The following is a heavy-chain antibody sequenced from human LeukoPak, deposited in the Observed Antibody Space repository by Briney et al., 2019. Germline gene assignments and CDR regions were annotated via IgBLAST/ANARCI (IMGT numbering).Heavy chain of an antibody. CDR3: GSYGIFDY. CDR1: GFTFSDFG. V-gene: IGHV3-21*01. J-gene: IGHJ4*02. D-gene: IGHD4-17*01. Sequence: GGSLRLSCAASGFTFSDFGMNWVRQAPGKGLEWVSSISSSSSYIYYADSVKGRFTISRDNAKNSLYLQMNSLRAEDTAVYYCGSYGIFDYWGQGTLVTVSS. CDR2: ISSSSSYI.